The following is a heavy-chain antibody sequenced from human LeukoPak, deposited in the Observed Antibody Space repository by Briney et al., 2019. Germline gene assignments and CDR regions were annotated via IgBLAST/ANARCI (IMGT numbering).Heavy chain of an antibody. J-gene: IGHJ4*01. V-gene: IGHV3-74*01. Sequence: GGYLRLSCAASELNFENHWMQWVRQVPGKGLEWVSRTDAGGSSTSYADSVRGRFSISRDNGKSTLYLQMNSLRVEDTAVYYCARGPPTGGGAYVGDYWGHGTLVTVSS. CDR3: ARGPPTGGGAYVGDY. CDR1: ELNFENHW. D-gene: IGHD2-8*02. CDR2: TDAGGSST.